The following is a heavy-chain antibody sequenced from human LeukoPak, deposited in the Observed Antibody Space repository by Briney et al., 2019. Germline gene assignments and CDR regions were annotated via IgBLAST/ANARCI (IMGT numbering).Heavy chain of an antibody. V-gene: IGHV1-46*01. Sequence: ASVKVSCKASGYTFTSYYMHWVRQAPGQGLEWMGIINPSGGSTSYAQKFQGRVTMTRDMSTSTVYMELSSLRSEDTAVYYCAREGSDYVWGSYHPNFDCWGQGTLVTVSS. CDR1: GYTFTSYY. CDR2: INPSGGST. CDR3: AREGSDYVWGSYHPNFDC. J-gene: IGHJ4*02. D-gene: IGHD3-16*02.